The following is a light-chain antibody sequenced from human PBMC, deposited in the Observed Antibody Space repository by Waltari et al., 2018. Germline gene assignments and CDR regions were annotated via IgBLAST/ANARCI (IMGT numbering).Light chain of an antibody. CDR3: QQSYSTLLT. Sequence: DIQMTQSQSSLSASVGDRVTITCRARQSISSYLNWYQQKPGKAPKLRIYAASSLQSGVPSRFSGSGSGTDFTLTISSLQPEDFATYYCQQSYSTLLTFGGGTKVEIK. V-gene: IGKV1-39*01. J-gene: IGKJ4*01. CDR1: QSISSY. CDR2: AAS.